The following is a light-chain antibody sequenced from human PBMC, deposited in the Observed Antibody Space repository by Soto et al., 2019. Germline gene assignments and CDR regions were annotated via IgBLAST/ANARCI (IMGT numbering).Light chain of an antibody. CDR2: GAS. J-gene: IGKJ4*01. V-gene: IGKV3-20*01. Sequence: EIVLTQSPGTLSLSPGERATLSCRASQSVSSSYLAWYQQKPGQAPRLLIYGASSRATDIPDRFSGSGSGTDFTLTISRLEPEDFAVYYCQQYGRLPLTFGGGTKVEIK. CDR1: QSVSSSY. CDR3: QQYGRLPLT.